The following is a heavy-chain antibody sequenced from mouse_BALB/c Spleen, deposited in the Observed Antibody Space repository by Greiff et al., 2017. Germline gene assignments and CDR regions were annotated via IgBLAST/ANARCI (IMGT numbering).Heavy chain of an antibody. J-gene: IGHJ3*01. D-gene: IGHD2-10*01. Sequence: QVQLKESGPGLVAPSQSLSITCTVSGFSLTSYGVHWVRQPPGKGLEWLGVIWAGGSTNYNSALKSRLSISKDNSKSQVFLKMNSLQTDDTARYYCARDEEMPYYSPFDYWGQGTLVTVSA. CDR1: GFSLTSYG. CDR3: ARDEEMPYYSPFDY. CDR2: IWAGGST. V-gene: IGHV2-9*02.